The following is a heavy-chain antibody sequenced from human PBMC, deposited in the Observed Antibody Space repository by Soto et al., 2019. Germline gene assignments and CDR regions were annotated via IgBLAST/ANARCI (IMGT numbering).Heavy chain of an antibody. Sequence: PGGSLRRSCAASGFTFDDYAMHWVRQAPGKGLEWVSGISWNSGSIGDADSVKGRFTISGDNAKNSLYLQMNSLRAEDTALYYCAKAYCGFSRFDYCGDGPLVTAPS. CDR3: AKAYCGFSRFDY. CDR2: ISWNSGSI. D-gene: IGHD3-3*02. V-gene: IGHV3-9*01. J-gene: IGHJ5*01. CDR1: GFTFDDYA.